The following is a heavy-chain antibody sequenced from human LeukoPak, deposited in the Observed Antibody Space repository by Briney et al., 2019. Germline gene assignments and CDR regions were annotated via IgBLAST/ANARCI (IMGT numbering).Heavy chain of an antibody. CDR2: IRYDGSNK. J-gene: IGHJ4*02. D-gene: IGHD2-8*01. V-gene: IGHV3-30*02. CDR1: GFTFSSYG. Sequence: GGSLRLSCAASGFTFSSYGMHWVRQAPGKGLEWVAFIRYDGSNKYYADSVKGRFTISRDNSKNTLYLQMNSLRAEDTAAYYCAKDYSMVYSIPYYFDYWGQGTLVTVSS. CDR3: AKDYSMVYSIPYYFDY.